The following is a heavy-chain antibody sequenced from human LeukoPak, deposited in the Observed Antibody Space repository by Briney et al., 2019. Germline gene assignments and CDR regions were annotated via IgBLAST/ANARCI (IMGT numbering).Heavy chain of an antibody. J-gene: IGHJ6*02. CDR3: ARAVHYGGNSVASQFYPLPQYYYGMDV. V-gene: IGHV1-69*13. CDR2: IIAIFGTA. CDR1: GYTFTSYT. D-gene: IGHD4-23*01. Sequence: SVKVSCKASGYTFTSYTMNWVRQAPGQGLEWMGGIIAIFGTANYAQKFQGRVTITADESTSTAYMELSSLRSEDTAVYYCARAVHYGGNSVASQFYPLPQYYYGMDVWGQGTTVTVSS.